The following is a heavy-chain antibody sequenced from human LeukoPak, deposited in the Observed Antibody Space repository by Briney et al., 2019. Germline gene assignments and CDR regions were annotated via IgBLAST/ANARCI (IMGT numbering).Heavy chain of an antibody. J-gene: IGHJ4*02. V-gene: IGHV4-34*01. CDR2: INHGGDT. D-gene: IGHD6-19*01. CDR3: AREGYSTGWFDY. CDR1: GGSFSGYY. Sequence: SETLSLTCAVYGGSFSGYYWNWIRQPPGKGLEWIGEINHGGDTNYNPSLKSRVTISVDTSKNQFSLRLSSVTAADTAVYYCAREGYSTGWFDYWGQGTLVTVSS.